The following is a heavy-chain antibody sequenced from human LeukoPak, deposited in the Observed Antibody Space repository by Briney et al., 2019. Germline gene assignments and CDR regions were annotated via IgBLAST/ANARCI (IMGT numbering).Heavy chain of an antibody. CDR1: GGSISSSSYY. Sequence: SETLSLTCTVSGGSISSSSYYWGWIRQPPGKGLEWIGSIYYSGSTYYSPSLKSRVTISVDTSKNQFSLKLSSVTAADTAVYYCARETSVAGADWFDPWGQGTLVTVSS. J-gene: IGHJ5*02. CDR2: IYYSGST. D-gene: IGHD6-19*01. CDR3: ARETSVAGADWFDP. V-gene: IGHV4-39*07.